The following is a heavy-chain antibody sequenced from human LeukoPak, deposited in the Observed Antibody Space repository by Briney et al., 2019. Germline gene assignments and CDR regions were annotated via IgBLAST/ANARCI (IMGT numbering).Heavy chain of an antibody. V-gene: IGHV4-59*08. CDR2: IYYSGST. CDR3: ARHREGQSFDY. CDR1: GGSISSYY. J-gene: IGHJ4*02. Sequence: SETLSLTCTVSGGSISSYYWSWIRQPPGKGLEWIGYIYYSGSTNYNPSLKSRVTISVDTSKNQFSLKLSSVTAADTAVYYCARHREGQSFDYWGQGTLVTVSS.